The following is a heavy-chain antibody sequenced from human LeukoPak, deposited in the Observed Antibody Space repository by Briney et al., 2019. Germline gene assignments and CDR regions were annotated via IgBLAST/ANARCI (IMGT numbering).Heavy chain of an antibody. J-gene: IGHJ4*02. Sequence: SQTLSLTCTVSGGSISSGGYYWSWIRQPPGKGLEWIGYIYHSGSTYYNPSLKSRVTISVDRSKNQFSLKLSSVTAADTAVYYCARGRRVIAARDPYFDYWGQGTLVTVSS. CDR1: GGSISSGGYY. CDR3: ARGRRVIAARDPYFDY. D-gene: IGHD6-6*01. V-gene: IGHV4-30-2*01. CDR2: IYHSGST.